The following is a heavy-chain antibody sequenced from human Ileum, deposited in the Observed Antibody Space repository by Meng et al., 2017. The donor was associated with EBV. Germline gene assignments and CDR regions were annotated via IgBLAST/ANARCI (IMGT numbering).Heavy chain of an antibody. CDR2: TYYRSKWNT. D-gene: IGHD1-26*01. CDR1: GDSVSSISGA. J-gene: IGHJ4*02. CDR3: ARGSYYFDS. Sequence: QVHLPQSGPSLLKPSQPLSLTCASSGDSVSSISGAWNWIRQSPSRGLEWLGRTYYRSKWNTDYAVSVSSRITISPDTSKNQFSLQLNSVTPEDTAVYYCARGSYYFDSWGQGTLVTVSS. V-gene: IGHV6-1*01.